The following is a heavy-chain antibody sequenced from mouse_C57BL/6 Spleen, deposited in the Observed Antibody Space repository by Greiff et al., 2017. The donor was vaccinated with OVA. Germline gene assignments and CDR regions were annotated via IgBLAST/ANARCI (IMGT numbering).Heavy chain of an antibody. J-gene: IGHJ4*01. CDR1: GFTFSDYG. CDR3: ARWRSYAMDY. Sequence: EVMLVESGGGLVQPGGSLKLSCAASGFTFSDYGMAWVRQAPRKGPEWVAFISNLAYSIYYADTVTGRFTISRENAKNTLYLEMSSLRSEDTAMYYCARWRSYAMDYWGQGTSVTVSS. CDR2: ISNLAYSI. V-gene: IGHV5-15*01.